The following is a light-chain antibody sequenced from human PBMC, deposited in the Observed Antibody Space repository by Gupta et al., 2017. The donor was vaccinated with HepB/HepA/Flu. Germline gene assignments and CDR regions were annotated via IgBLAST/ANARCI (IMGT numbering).Light chain of an antibody. Sequence: QSALTQPASVSGSPGQSITISCTTTSSYIGDYNYVSWFQQPPGKAPKLIIYDVSDRPSGVSNRFSGSKSGNTASLTISGLQAEDEAYYYCSSYTDTNTWVFGGGTKLTVL. CDR1: SSYIGDYNY. V-gene: IGLV2-14*01. J-gene: IGLJ3*02. CDR3: SSYTDTNTWV. CDR2: DVS.